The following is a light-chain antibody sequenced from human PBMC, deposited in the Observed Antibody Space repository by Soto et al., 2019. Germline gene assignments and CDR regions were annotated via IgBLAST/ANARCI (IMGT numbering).Light chain of an antibody. CDR2: GAS. V-gene: IGKV3D-20*02. J-gene: IGKJ5*01. CDR1: QSVSSSY. Sequence: EIVLTQSPGTLSLSPGERATLSCRASQSVSSSYLAWYQQKPGQAPRLLIYGASSRATGIPDRFSGSGSGTDFTLTISSLEPEDFAVYYCHQRSGWPLISFGQGTRLEIK. CDR3: HQRSGWPLIS.